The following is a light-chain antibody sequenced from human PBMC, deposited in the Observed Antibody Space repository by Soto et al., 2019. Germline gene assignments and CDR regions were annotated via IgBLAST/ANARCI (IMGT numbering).Light chain of an antibody. V-gene: IGKV3-20*01. Sequence: EIVLTQSPGTLSLSPGEGVTLSCRASQSVSSSYLAWYQQKPGQAPRLLIYGASSRATGIPDRFSGSGSGTDFTLTISRLEPEDFAVYYCQQYGSSQFTFGPGTKVDIK. CDR1: QSVSSSY. J-gene: IGKJ3*01. CDR3: QQYGSSQFT. CDR2: GAS.